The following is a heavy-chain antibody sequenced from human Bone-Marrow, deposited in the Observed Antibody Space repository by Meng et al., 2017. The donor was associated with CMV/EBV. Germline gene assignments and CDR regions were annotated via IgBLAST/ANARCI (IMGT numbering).Heavy chain of an antibody. V-gene: IGHV4-31*03. CDR2: IYYSGST. J-gene: IGHJ6*02. Sequence: SETLSLTCTVSGGSISSGGYYWSWIRQHPGKGLEWIGYIYYSGSTYYNPSLKSRVTISVDTSKNQFSLKLSSVTAADTAVYYCARDGGYCSSTSCLPKSGMDVWGQGTTVTVSS. CDR3: ARDGGYCSSTSCLPKSGMDV. CDR1: GGSISSGGYY. D-gene: IGHD2-2*01.